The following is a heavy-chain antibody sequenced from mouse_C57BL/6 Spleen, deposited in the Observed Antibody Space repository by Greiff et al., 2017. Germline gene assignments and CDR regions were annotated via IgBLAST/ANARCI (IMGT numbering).Heavy chain of an antibody. J-gene: IGHJ2*01. D-gene: IGHD1-1*01. V-gene: IGHV1-74*01. CDR3: AIGDTTVVAMGLGYYFDY. CDR1: GYTFTSYW. CDR2: IHPSDSDT. Sequence: VQLQQPGAELVKPGASVKVSCKASGYTFTSYWMHWVKQRPGQGLEWIGRIHPSDSDTNYNQKFKGKATLTVDKSSSTAYMQLSSLTSEDSAVYYCAIGDTTVVAMGLGYYFDYWGQGTTLTVSS.